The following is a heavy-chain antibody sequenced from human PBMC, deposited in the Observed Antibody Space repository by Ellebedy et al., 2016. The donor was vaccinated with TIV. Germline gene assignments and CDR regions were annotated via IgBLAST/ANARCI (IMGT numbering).Heavy chain of an antibody. CDR3: VRGGDQLLRETWFDP. D-gene: IGHD2-2*01. V-gene: IGHV4-34*01. CDR1: GRPFSGYF. Sequence: MPSETLSLTCVVYGRPFSGYFWTWIRQPPGKGLEWIGEINHSGSISFNSSLKSRVTISVDTSKKQISLKMSSVTAADTAVYYCVRGGDQLLRETWFDPWGQGTLVTVSS. CDR2: INHSGSI. J-gene: IGHJ5*02.